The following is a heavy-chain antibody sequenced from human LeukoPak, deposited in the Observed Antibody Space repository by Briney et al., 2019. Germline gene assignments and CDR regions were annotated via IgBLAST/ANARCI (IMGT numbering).Heavy chain of an antibody. D-gene: IGHD6-19*01. Sequence: TGGSLRLSCAASGFTFSSYAMHWVRQAPGKGLEWVAVISYDGSNKYYADSVKGRFTISRDNSKNTLYLQMNSLRAEDTAVYYCANLGYSSIRWGQGTLVTVSS. V-gene: IGHV3-30*04. CDR1: GFTFSSYA. CDR3: ANLGYSSIR. CDR2: ISYDGSNK. J-gene: IGHJ4*02.